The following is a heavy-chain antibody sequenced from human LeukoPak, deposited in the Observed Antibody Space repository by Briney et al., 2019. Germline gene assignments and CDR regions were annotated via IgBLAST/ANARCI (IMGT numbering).Heavy chain of an antibody. CDR3: AREGRSNWNYSYYYYGMDV. Sequence: GGSLRPSCAASGFTFSSYAMHWVRQAPGKGLEWVAVISYDGSNKYYADSVKGRFTISRDNSKNTLYLQMNSLRAEDTAVYYCAREGRSNWNYSYYYYGMDVWGQGTTVTVSS. J-gene: IGHJ6*02. CDR1: GFTFSSYA. V-gene: IGHV3-30-3*01. CDR2: ISYDGSNK. D-gene: IGHD1-7*01.